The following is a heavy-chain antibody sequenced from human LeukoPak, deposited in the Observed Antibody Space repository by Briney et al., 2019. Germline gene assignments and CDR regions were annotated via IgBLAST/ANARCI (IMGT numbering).Heavy chain of an antibody. D-gene: IGHD2-15*01. V-gene: IGHV3-74*01. J-gene: IGHJ5*02. CDR2: INDDGSDT. CDR1: GFTFKLYW. CDR3: VRGGPSTWS. Sequence: GGSLRLSCAASGFTFKLYWMHWVRQVPGKRPVWVSRINDDGSDTVYADSVRGRFTISRDDAKNTVYLQMNNLRAEDTAVYCCVRGGPSTWSWGQGTLVTVSS.